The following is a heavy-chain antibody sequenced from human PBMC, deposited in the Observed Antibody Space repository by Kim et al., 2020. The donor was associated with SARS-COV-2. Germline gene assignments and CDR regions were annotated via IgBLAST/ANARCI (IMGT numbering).Heavy chain of an antibody. Sequence: KNYYTPSLKSRVTIPVDTSKNQFSLKLRSGTAADTAVYYCARAGNWFYTWGQGTLGTVSS. J-gene: IGHJ5*02. CDR3: ARAGNWFYT. CDR2: KN. V-gene: IGHV4-39*01.